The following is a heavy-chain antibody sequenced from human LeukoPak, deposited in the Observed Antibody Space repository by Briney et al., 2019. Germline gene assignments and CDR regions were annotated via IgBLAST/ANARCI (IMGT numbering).Heavy chain of an antibody. CDR1: GGSFSGYY. V-gene: IGHV4-34*01. D-gene: IGHD3-16*01. CDR2: INHSGST. J-gene: IGHJ4*02. Sequence: SETLSLTCAVYGGSFSGYYRSWIRQPPGKGLEWIGEINHSGSTNYNPSLKSRVTISVDTSKNQFSLKLSSVTAADTAVYYCARVTVSWGRPYYFDYWGQGTLVTVSS. CDR3: ARVTVSWGRPYYFDY.